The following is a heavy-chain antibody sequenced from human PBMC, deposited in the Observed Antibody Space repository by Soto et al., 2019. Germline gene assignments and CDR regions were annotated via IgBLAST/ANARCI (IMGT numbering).Heavy chain of an antibody. CDR1: GFSLSSTRMA. V-gene: IGHV2-5*02. CDR2: IYWDDDK. CDR3: ATLGVAGLGYYFYH. J-gene: IGHJ4*02. Sequence: QITLKESGPTLVKPTQTLTLTCTFSGFSLSSTRMAVGWIRQPPGKALEWLALIYWDDDKRYSPFLKSRLTIPKETSQNQVVLTMFNMEPVDTARYYCATLGVAGLGYYFYHWGQGTLVTVSS. D-gene: IGHD3-9*01.